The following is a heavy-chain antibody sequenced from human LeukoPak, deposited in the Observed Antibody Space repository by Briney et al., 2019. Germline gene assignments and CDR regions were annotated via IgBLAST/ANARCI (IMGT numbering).Heavy chain of an antibody. Sequence: GGSLTLSCAGSGFTFSSYAMSWVRQAPGQGLEWVSVISDSGDYTSYADSVRGRFTISRDNSRNTLYLQMISLRPEDTAVYYCAKDTSIGKYCANGVCSPFDYWGQGTLVTVSS. D-gene: IGHD2-8*01. CDR1: GFTFSSYA. CDR3: AKDTSIGKYCANGVCSPFDY. J-gene: IGHJ4*02. CDR2: ISDSGDYT. V-gene: IGHV3-23*01.